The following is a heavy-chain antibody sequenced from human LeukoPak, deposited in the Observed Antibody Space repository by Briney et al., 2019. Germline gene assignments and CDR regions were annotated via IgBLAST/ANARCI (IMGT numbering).Heavy chain of an antibody. CDR1: GFTFSTYG. Sequence: GGSLRLSCVASGFTFSTYGMHWVRQAPGKGLEWVSSISSSSSYIYYADSVKGRFTISRDNAKNSLYLQMNSLRAEDTAVYYCAREEGNYYDSSGYYFDYWGQGTLVTVSS. V-gene: IGHV3-21*01. D-gene: IGHD3-22*01. CDR2: ISSSSSYI. CDR3: AREEGNYYDSSGYYFDY. J-gene: IGHJ4*02.